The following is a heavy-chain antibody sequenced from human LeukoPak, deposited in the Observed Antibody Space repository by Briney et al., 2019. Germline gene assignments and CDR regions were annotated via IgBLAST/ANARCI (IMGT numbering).Heavy chain of an antibody. Sequence: ASVKVSCKASGYTVTSYYMHWVRQAPGQGLVWMGILNPSGGSTSYAQKFQGRATLTRATSTSTVYMELSSLRSEDTAVYYCASVYNYGMDVWGQGTTVIVSS. CDR3: ASVYNYGMDV. V-gene: IGHV1-46*01. CDR1: GYTVTSYY. CDR2: LNPSGGST. J-gene: IGHJ6*02.